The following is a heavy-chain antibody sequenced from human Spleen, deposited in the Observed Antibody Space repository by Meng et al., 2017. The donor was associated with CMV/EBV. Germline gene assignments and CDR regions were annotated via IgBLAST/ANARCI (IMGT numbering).Heavy chain of an antibody. D-gene: IGHD1-26*01. Sequence: ASVKVSCKASGYTFTSYGISWVRQAPGQGLEWMGWISAYNGNTNYAQKLQGRVTMTADSSTSTAYMELRSLRSGDTALYYCVRMPSGSFLPHFDYWGQGTLVTVSS. CDR1: GYTFTSYG. J-gene: IGHJ4*02. CDR3: VRMPSGSFLPHFDY. CDR2: ISAYNGNT. V-gene: IGHV1-18*01.